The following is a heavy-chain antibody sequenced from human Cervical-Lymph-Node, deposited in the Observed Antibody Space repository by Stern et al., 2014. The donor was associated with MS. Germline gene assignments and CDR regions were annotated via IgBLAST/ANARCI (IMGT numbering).Heavy chain of an antibody. Sequence: QVQLQESGPGLVKPSGTLSLTCAVSGDSISSSNWWSWVRQSPGKGLEWVGDIYLSGTTNYNPTLKGRATISADNSKTQSSMKLKCVTAADTAVYYCVRALGSSSFRYWFDPWGQGTLVIVSS. D-gene: IGHD6-13*01. CDR1: GDSISSSNW. CDR3: VRALGSSSFRYWFDP. CDR2: IYLSGTT. J-gene: IGHJ5*02. V-gene: IGHV4-4*02.